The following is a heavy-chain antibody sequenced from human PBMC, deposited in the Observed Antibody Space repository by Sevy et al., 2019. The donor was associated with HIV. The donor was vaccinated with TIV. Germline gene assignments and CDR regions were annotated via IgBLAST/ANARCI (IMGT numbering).Heavy chain of an antibody. CDR3: ARARRPETNYFCMDV. Sequence: SETLSLTCDVSGFSISNNFYWGWIGQPPGKGLGGFGGIYHSGPTSYSPSPNIRVTISVDMSNNQFALRLTSVTAADTAVYYCARARRPETNYFCMDVWGKGTTVTVSS. J-gene: IGHJ6*03. V-gene: IGHV4-38-2*01. CDR2: IYHSGPT. CDR1: GFSISNNFY. D-gene: IGHD3-3*01.